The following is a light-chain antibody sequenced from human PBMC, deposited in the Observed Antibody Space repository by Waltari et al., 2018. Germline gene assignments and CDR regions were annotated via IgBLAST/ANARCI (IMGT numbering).Light chain of an antibody. Sequence: QSALTQPASMSGSPGQSITISCTGTSSDVGAYDFVSWYQQHPGKAPKLMIYDVSKWPSGVSNRFSGSKSGNTASLTISGLQTEDEAVYYCASHTDIRPMIFGGGTKLTVL. CDR2: DVS. V-gene: IGLV2-14*03. J-gene: IGLJ2*01. CDR1: SSDVGAYDF. CDR3: ASHTDIRPMI.